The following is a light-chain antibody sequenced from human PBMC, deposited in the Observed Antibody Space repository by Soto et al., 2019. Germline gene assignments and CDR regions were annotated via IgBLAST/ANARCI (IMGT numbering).Light chain of an antibody. V-gene: IGLV1-51*01. CDR2: DND. J-gene: IGLJ2*01. CDR1: SSNIGNNY. CDR3: ATWDRSLSVGV. Sequence: QSVLTQPPSLSAAPGQKVTISCSGSSSNIGNNYVFWYQQLPGTAPKLLIYDNDKRPSGIPDRFSGSKSGTSATLGITGLQTGDEADYYCATWDRSLSVGVFGGGTKVTVL.